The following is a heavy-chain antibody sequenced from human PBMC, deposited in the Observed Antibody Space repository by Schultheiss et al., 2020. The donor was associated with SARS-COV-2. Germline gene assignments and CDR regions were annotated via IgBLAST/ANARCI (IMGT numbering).Heavy chain of an antibody. D-gene: IGHD2-2*01. CDR3: ASSYCSSATCHGFYYYYGLDV. CDR2: ISAYNQKT. Sequence: ASVKVSCKASGYTFTSYGISWVRQAPGQGLEWMGWISAYNQKTDYAQSLQGRVTMTTDTSTSTVYMELRSLRSGDTAVYFCASSYCSSATCHGFYYYYGLDVWGQGTTVTVSS. V-gene: IGHV1-18*01. J-gene: IGHJ6*02. CDR1: GYTFTSYG.